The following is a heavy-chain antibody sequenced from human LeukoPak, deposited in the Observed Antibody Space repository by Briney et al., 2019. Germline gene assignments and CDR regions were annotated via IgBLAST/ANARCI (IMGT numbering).Heavy chain of an antibody. CDR1: GGSFSGYY. D-gene: IGHD6-19*01. V-gene: IGHV4-34*01. J-gene: IGHJ5*02. Sequence: KPSETLSLTCAVYGGSFSGYYWSWIRQPPGKGLEWIGEINHSGSTNYNPSLKSRVTISVDTSKNQFSLKLSSVTAADTAVYYCASQKGYSSGWYRVNNWFDPWGQGTLVTVSS. CDR3: ASQKGYSSGWYRVNNWFDP. CDR2: INHSGST.